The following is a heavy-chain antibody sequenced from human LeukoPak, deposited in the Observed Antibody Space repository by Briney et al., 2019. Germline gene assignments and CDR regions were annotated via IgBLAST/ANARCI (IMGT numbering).Heavy chain of an antibody. V-gene: IGHV4-30-2*02. D-gene: IGHD1-14*01. Sequence: SQTLSLTCTVSGGSISSGGYYWSWIRQPPGKGLEWIGYIHHSGSTYYNPSLKSRVTISVDTSKNQFSLKLSSVTAADTAVYYCARTGRHGEHDYWGQGTLVTVSS. CDR1: GGSISSGGYY. CDR2: IHHSGST. J-gene: IGHJ4*02. CDR3: ARTGRHGEHDY.